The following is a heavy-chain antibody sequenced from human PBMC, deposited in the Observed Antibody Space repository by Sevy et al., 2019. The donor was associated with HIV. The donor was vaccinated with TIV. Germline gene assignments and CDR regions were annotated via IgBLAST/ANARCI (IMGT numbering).Heavy chain of an antibody. Sequence: GGSLRLSCAASGFGLNGNAMSWVRQAPVKGLEWVAAIHGGDDTTHYGDSVKGRFTISRDSFKNILYLQMDSLRVEDTAVYYCAKDILGWAFDYWGHGTLVTVSS. CDR1: GFGLNGNA. V-gene: IGHV3-23*01. CDR2: IHGGDDTT. CDR3: AKDILGWAFDY. J-gene: IGHJ4*01. D-gene: IGHD3-3*01.